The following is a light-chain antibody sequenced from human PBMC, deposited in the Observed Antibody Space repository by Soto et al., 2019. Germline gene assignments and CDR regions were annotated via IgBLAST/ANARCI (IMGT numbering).Light chain of an antibody. CDR1: KLGDKY. J-gene: IGLJ1*01. CDR2: QDS. Sequence: SYELTQSPSVSVSPGQTASITCSGDKLGDKYACWYQQKPGQSPVLVIYQDSKRPSGIPERFSGSNSGNTATLTISGTQAMDEADYYCQAWVSSTEVFGTGTKVTVL. V-gene: IGLV3-1*01. CDR3: QAWVSSTEV.